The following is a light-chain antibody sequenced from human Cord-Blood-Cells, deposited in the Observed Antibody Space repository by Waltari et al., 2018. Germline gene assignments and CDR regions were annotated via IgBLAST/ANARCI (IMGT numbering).Light chain of an antibody. J-gene: IGKJ1*01. CDR2: DAS. Sequence: EIVLTHYPATLYLSPGERATLSCRASQSVSSYLAWYQQKPGQAPRLLIYDASNSATGIPARFLGSGSGTDLTLTISSLEPEDFAVYYCQQRSNWPPWTFGQGTKVEIK. CDR1: QSVSSY. CDR3: QQRSNWPPWT. V-gene: IGKV3-11*01.